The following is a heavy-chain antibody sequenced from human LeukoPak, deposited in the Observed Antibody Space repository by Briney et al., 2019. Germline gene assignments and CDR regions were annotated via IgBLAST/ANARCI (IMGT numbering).Heavy chain of an antibody. V-gene: IGHV1-69*13. CDR1: GGTFSSYA. J-gene: IGHJ4*02. CDR2: IIPIFGTA. CDR3: ARAPRARGHFDY. D-gene: IGHD3-10*01. Sequence: ASVKVSCKASGGTFSSYAISWVRQAPGQGLEWMGGIIPIFGTANYAQKFQGRVTITADESTSTAYMELSSLRSEDTAVYYCARAPRARGHFDYWGQGTLSPSPQ.